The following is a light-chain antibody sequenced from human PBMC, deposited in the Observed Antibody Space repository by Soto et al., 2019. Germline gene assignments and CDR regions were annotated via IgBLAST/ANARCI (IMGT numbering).Light chain of an antibody. Sequence: QSVLTQPPSASGSPGQSVTISCTGTSSDVGGYNYVSWYQQHPGKAPKLMIYEVSKRPSGVPDRFSGSKSGNTASLTVSGLQAEDDADYYCSSYAGSNNSLFGGGTKLTVL. CDR2: EVS. CDR1: SSDVGGYNY. CDR3: SSYAGSNNSL. J-gene: IGLJ2*01. V-gene: IGLV2-8*01.